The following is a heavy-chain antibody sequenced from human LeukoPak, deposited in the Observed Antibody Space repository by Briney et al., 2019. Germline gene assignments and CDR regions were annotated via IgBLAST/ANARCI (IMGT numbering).Heavy chain of an antibody. Sequence: QPGGSLRLSCTVSGFTVSSNSMSWVRQAPGKGLEWVAVISYDGSNKYYADSVKGRFTISRDNSKNTLYLQMNSLRAEDTAVYYCARDTDIVATIGAIGIDYWGQGTMVTVSS. V-gene: IGHV3-30*04. D-gene: IGHD5-12*01. CDR1: GFTVSSNS. CDR3: ARDTDIVATIGAIGIDY. CDR2: ISYDGSNK. J-gene: IGHJ4*02.